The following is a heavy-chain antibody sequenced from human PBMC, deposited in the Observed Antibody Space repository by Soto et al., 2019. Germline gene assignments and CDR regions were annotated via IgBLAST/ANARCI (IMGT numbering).Heavy chain of an antibody. CDR2: ISAYNGNT. J-gene: IGHJ6*02. CDR3: ARDRPLWELLSGDYHYYGMDV. V-gene: IGHV1-18*01. Sequence: SVKVSCEASGYTFRNYGISWVRQVPGQGLEWMGWISAYNGNTVYAQKVQDRVTLTTDKSTSTAYMGVRSLRSDDTAVYYCARDRPLWELLSGDYHYYGMDVWGQGTTVSVSS. CDR1: GYTFRNYG. D-gene: IGHD2-15*01.